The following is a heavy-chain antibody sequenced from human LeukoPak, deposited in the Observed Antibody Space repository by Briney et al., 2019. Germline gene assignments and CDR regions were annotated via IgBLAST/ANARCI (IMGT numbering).Heavy chain of an antibody. D-gene: IGHD3-9*01. V-gene: IGHV1-69*05. CDR3: ARVGDILTGYPYYFDC. J-gene: IGHJ4*02. Sequence: SVKVSCKASGGTFSSYAISWVRQAPGQGLEWMGGIIPMFGTANYAQKFQGRVTMTIDTPTSTAHLELRSLRSDDTAVYHCARVGDILTGYPYYFDCWGQGTLVIVSS. CDR2: IIPMFGTA. CDR1: GGTFSSYA.